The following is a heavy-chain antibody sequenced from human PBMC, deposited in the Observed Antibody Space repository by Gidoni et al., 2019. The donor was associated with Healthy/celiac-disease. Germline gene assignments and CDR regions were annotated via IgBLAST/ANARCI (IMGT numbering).Heavy chain of an antibody. J-gene: IGHJ5*02. CDR1: GFTFSSYG. V-gene: IGHV3-33*01. CDR2: IWYDGSNK. CDR3: ARDRAPDYDSSGYLSP. D-gene: IGHD3-22*01. Sequence: QVQLVESGGGVVQPGRSLRLSCAASGFTFSSYGMHWVRQAPGQGLEWVAVIWYDGSNKYYADSVKGRFTIARDNSKNTLYLQMNSLRAEDTAVYYCARDRAPDYDSSGYLSPWGQGTLVTVSS.